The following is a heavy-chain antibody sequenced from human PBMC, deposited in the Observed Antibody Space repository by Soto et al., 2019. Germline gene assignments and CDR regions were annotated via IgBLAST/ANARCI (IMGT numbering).Heavy chain of an antibody. CDR1: GFTFSSYG. CDR2: ISYDGSNK. CDR3: AKDPRCGITMVRGKNYYGMDV. D-gene: IGHD3-10*01. V-gene: IGHV3-30*18. Sequence: QVQLVESGGDVVQPGRSLRLSCAASGFTFSSYGMHWVRQAPGKGLEWVAVISYDGSNKYYADSVKGRFTISRDNSKNTLYLQMNSLRAEDTAVYYCAKDPRCGITMVRGKNYYGMDVWGQGTTVTVSS. J-gene: IGHJ6*02.